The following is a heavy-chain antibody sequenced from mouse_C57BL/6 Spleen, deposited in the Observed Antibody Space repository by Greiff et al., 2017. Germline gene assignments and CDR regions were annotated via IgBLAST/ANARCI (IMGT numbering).Heavy chain of an antibody. J-gene: IGHJ2*01. V-gene: IGHV2-2*01. CDR1: GFSLTSYG. CDR2: LWSGGST. Sequence: VKLMESGPGLVQPSQSLSITCTVSGFSLTSYGVHWVRQSPGKGLEWLGVLWSGGSTDYNAAFISRLSISKDNSKSQVFVKMNSLQADDTVIYYCARFSMITRGVDYWGQGTTLTVSS. CDR3: ARFSMITRGVDY. D-gene: IGHD2-4*01.